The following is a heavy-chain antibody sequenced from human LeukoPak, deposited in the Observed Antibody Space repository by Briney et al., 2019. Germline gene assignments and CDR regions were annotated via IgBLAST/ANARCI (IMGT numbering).Heavy chain of an antibody. CDR1: GFTFSTYA. V-gene: IGHV3-23*01. D-gene: IGHD5-18*01. J-gene: IGHJ4*02. CDR2: ISGSAGYT. Sequence: PGGSLRLSCAASGFTFSTYAMTWVRQAPGKGLEWVPAISGSAGYTYYADSVKGRFTISRGNSKNALYLQMNSLRAEDTAVYYCAKDRVQLGYWGQGTLVTVSS. CDR3: AKDRVQLGY.